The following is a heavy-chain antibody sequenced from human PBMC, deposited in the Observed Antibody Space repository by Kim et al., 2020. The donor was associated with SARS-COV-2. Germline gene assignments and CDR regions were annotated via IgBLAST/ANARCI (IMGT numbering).Heavy chain of an antibody. CDR2: IKQDGSEK. V-gene: IGHV3-7*01. CDR1: GFTFSSYW. J-gene: IGHJ4*02. Sequence: GGSLRLSCAASGFTFSSYWMSWVRQAPGKGLEWVANIKQDGSEKYYVDSVKGRFTISRDNAKNSLYLQMNSLRAEDTAVYYCARDWGSGPYYFDYWGQGTLVTVSS. CDR3: ARDWGSGPYYFDY. D-gene: IGHD3-16*01.